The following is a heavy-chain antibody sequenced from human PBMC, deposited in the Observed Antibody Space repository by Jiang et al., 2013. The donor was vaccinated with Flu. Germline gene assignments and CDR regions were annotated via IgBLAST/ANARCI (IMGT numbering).Heavy chain of an antibody. J-gene: IGHJ4*02. Sequence: VQLVESGGGVVQPGGSLRLSCAASGFRFNYYQMYWVRQAPGKGLEWVASIRFDGTDKYYADSVKGRFTISRDNSKNILYLQLSSLRPEDTAVYYCATLRGSAYDTYLADYWGQGTPVTVSS. CDR3: ATLRGSAYDTYLADY. CDR2: IRFDGTDK. V-gene: IGHV3-30*02. D-gene: IGHD3-9*01. CDR1: GFRFNYYQ.